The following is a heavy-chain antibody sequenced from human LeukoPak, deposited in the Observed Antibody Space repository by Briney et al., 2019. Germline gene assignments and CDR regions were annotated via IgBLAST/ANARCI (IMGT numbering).Heavy chain of an antibody. CDR1: GFTFSGSA. J-gene: IGHJ4*02. D-gene: IGHD3-22*01. Sequence: GGSLRLSCAASGFTFSGSAMHWVRQASGKGLQWVGGIRSKAHSYTTEYAASVKGRFTISIDDSKNTAYLQMNSLKTEDTAVYYCTGAYSDYYDSSGSGYWGQGTLVTVSS. CDR2: IRSKAHSYTT. CDR3: TGAYSDYYDSSGSGY. V-gene: IGHV3-73*01.